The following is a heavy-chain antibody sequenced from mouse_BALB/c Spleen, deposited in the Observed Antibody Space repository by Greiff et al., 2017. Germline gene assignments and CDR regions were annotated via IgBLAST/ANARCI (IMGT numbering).Heavy chain of an antibody. CDR2: INPSNGRT. Sequence: QVQLQQPGAELVKPGASVKLSCKASGYTFTSYWMHWVKQRPGQGLEWIGEINPSNGRTNYNEKFKSKATLTVDKSSSTAYMQLSSLTSEDSAVYYCAMRRLIYDGYYWGRGTTLTVSS. CDR3: AMRRLIYDGYY. D-gene: IGHD2-3*01. CDR1: GYTFTSYW. J-gene: IGHJ2*01. V-gene: IGHV1S81*02.